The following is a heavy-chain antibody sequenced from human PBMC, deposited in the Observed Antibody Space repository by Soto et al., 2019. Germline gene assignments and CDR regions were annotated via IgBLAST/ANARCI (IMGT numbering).Heavy chain of an antibody. V-gene: IGHV1-3*01. CDR3: ARTLKVDIVVVPAASNLDWFDP. J-gene: IGHJ5*02. CDR1: GYTFTSYA. CDR2: INAGNGNT. D-gene: IGHD2-2*03. Sequence: ASVKVSCKASGYTFTSYAMHWVRQAPGQRLEWMGWINAGNGNTKYSQKFQGRVTITRDTSASTAYMELSSLRSEDTAVYYCARTLKVDIVVVPAASNLDWFDPRGQGTSVTVSS.